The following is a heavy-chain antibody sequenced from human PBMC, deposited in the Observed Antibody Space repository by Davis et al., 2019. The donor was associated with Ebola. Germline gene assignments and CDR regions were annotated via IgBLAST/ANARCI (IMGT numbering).Heavy chain of an antibody. V-gene: IGHV1-18*01. CDR1: GGTFSSYA. CDR2: ISAYNGNT. J-gene: IGHJ4*02. CDR3: ARDVRGITGPSEY. Sequence: ASVKVSCKASGGTFSSYAISWVRQTPGQGLEWMGWISAYNGNTNYAQKLQGRVTMTTDTSTSTAYMELRSLRSDDTAGYYCARDVRGITGPSEYWGQGTLVTVSS. D-gene: IGHD1-1*01.